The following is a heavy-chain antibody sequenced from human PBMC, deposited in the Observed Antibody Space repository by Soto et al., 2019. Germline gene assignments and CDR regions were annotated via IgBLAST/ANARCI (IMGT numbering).Heavy chain of an antibody. D-gene: IGHD2-21*02. CDR3: ARSYCGGDCFRRRVFDY. J-gene: IGHJ4*02. V-gene: IGHV1-46*01. Sequence: QVQLVQSGAEVKKPGASVKVSCNASGYTLTTYYMHWVRQAPGQGLEWMGIIDPSGGSTTYAQRFRGRVAMTSDTSTSTVYMELSSLRSEDTAVYYCARSYCGGDCFRRRVFDYWGQGTLVTVSS. CDR2: IDPSGGST. CDR1: GYTLTTYY.